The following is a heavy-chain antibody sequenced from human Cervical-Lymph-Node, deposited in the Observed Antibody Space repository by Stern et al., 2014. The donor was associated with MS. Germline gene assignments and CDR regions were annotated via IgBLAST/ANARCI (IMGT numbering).Heavy chain of an antibody. V-gene: IGHV7-4-1*02. J-gene: IGHJ6*02. Sequence: VQLVESGAELKKPGDSVKVSCKASGYTFTSYAMNWVRQAPGQGLEWMGWINTNTGEPKYTPGFTGLFVFLLDSSVSTAYLQISSLKAEDTAVYYCARDWGIVVVPAAAEGYYYYGMDVWGQGTTVTVSS. CDR1: GYTFTSYA. CDR2: INTNTGEP. CDR3: ARDWGIVVVPAAAEGYYYYGMDV. D-gene: IGHD2-2*01.